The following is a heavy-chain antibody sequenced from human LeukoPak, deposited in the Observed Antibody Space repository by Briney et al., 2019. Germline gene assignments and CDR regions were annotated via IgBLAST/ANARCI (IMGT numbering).Heavy chain of an antibody. J-gene: IGHJ4*02. CDR3: ARGGVDTAMYYFDY. V-gene: IGHV3-53*01. D-gene: IGHD5-18*01. CDR1: GFTVSSNY. Sequence: PGGSLRLSCAASGFTVSSNYMSWVRQAPGKGLEWVSVIYSCGSTYYADSVKGRFTISRDNSKNTLYLQMNSLRAEDTAVYYCARGGVDTAMYYFDYWGQGTLVTVSS. CDR2: IYSCGST.